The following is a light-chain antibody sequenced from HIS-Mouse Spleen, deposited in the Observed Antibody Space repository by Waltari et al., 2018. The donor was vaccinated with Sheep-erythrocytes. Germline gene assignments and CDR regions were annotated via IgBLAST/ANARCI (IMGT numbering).Light chain of an antibody. Sequence: DIVMTQSPDSLAVSLGERATINCKSSQSVLYSSNNKNYLAWYQQKPGQHPKLLIYWASTAECGVPDPFSGRGSGTDFTLTISSLQTEDVAVYYCQQYYSTPPTFGQGTKVEIK. V-gene: IGKV4-1*01. CDR3: QQYYSTPPT. J-gene: IGKJ1*01. CDR2: WAS. CDR1: QSVLYSSNNKNY.